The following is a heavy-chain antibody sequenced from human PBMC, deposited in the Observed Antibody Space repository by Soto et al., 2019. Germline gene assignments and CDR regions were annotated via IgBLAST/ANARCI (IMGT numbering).Heavy chain of an antibody. CDR1: GGSSSGYY. D-gene: IGHD1-26*01. Sequence: SETRSLTCAVYGGSSSGYYWSWIRQPPWKGLEWIGEINHSGSTNYNPSLKSRVTISVDTSKNQFSLKLSSVTAADTAVYYCARCVGRSISPSQINYGMDVWGQGTTVTVS. V-gene: IGHV4-34*01. CDR2: INHSGST. J-gene: IGHJ6*02. CDR3: ARCVGRSISPSQINYGMDV.